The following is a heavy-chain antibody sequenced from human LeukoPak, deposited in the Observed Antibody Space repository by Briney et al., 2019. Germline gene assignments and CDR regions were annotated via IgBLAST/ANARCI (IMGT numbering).Heavy chain of an antibody. Sequence: GGSLRLSCAASGFTFSSYAMSWVRQAPGKGLEWVSAISGSGGSTYYADSVKGRFTISRDNSKNTLYLQMNSLRAEDTAVYYCAKDSRDGYNSGGYFDYWGQGTLVTVSS. D-gene: IGHD5-24*01. CDR1: GFTFSSYA. J-gene: IGHJ4*02. V-gene: IGHV3-23*01. CDR3: AKDSRDGYNSGGYFDY. CDR2: ISGSGGST.